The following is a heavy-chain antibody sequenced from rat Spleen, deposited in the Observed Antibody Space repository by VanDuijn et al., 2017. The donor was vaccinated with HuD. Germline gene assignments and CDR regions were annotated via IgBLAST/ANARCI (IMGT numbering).Heavy chain of an antibody. CDR3: ARGTTTFAY. D-gene: IGHD1-5*01. CDR2: IWGDGST. V-gene: IGHV2-32*01. Sequence: VQLKESGPGLVKPSETLSLTCTVSGFSLTSYHVSWVRQPPGKGLEWMGVIWGDGSTAYNSALKSRLSISRDTSKSQVFLKMSSLKTEDTATYYCARGTTTFAYWGQGTLVTVSS. J-gene: IGHJ3*01. CDR1: GFSLTSYH.